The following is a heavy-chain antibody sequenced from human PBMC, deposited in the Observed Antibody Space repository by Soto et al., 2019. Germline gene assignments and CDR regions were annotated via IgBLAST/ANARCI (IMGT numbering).Heavy chain of an antibody. Sequence: SETLSLTCTVSGGSISSGDYYWSWIRQPPGQGLEWIGYIYYSGSTYYNPSLKSRVTISVDTSKNQFSLKLSSVTAADTAVYYCARVTRRTIFGVVITDWFDPWGQGTLVTVSS. CDR2: IYYSGST. J-gene: IGHJ5*02. V-gene: IGHV4-30-4*01. D-gene: IGHD3-3*01. CDR3: ARVTRRTIFGVVITDWFDP. CDR1: GGSISSGDYY.